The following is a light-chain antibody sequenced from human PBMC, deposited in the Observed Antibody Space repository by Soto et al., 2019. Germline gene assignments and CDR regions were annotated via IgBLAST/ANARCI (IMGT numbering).Light chain of an antibody. CDR2: LGS. J-gene: IGKJ5*01. V-gene: IGKV2-28*01. CDR1: QSLLHKNGFNY. CDR3: MQGLQTPQT. Sequence: DMVMTQSPLSLPVTPGEPAAISCRSSQSLLHKNGFNYLDWYLQKPGQSQQLLIFLGSNRASGVPDRFSGSGSGTEFTLKITRVEAEDVGVYYCMQGLQTPQTFGQGTRLEIK.